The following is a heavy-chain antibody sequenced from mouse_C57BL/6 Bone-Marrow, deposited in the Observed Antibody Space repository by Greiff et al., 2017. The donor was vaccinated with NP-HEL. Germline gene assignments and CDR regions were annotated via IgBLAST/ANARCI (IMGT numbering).Heavy chain of an antibody. CDR3: AREGSGSGVDY. Sequence: VQLQQPGAELVKPGASVKLSCKASGYTFTSYWMQWVKQRPGQGLEWIGEIDPSDSYTNYNQKFKGKATLTVDTSSSTAYMQLSSLTSEDSAVYYCAREGSGSGVDYWGQGTTLTVSA. D-gene: IGHD1-1*01. CDR2: IDPSDSYT. V-gene: IGHV1-50*01. J-gene: IGHJ2*01. CDR1: GYTFTSYW.